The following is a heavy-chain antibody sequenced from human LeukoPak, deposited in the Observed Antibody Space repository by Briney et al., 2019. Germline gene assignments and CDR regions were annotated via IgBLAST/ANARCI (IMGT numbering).Heavy chain of an antibody. V-gene: IGHV4-38-2*02. CDR3: AREHCAGGYCYFLDY. CDR1: DYPISSGHF. D-gene: IGHD2/OR15-2a*01. Sequence: PSETLSLTCSVSDYPISSGHFWGWIRQPPGKGLEWIATISHDGSTYFNPSLKSRVIVSVDTSKNQFSLNLTSVSAADTAVYYCAREHCAGGYCYFLDYWGQGTLVTVSS. J-gene: IGHJ4*02. CDR2: ISHDGST.